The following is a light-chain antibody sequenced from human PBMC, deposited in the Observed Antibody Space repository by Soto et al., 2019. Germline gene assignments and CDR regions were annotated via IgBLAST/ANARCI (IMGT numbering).Light chain of an antibody. CDR2: GAS. CDR3: QQYNYWPPSIT. CDR1: QSVSSN. Sequence: EIVMTQSPATLSVSPGESATLSCRASQSVSSNLAWYQQKPGQAPRLLIYGASTRATGIPARFSGSGSGTEFTLTISSLQSEDFAVYYCQQYNYWPPSITFGPGNKVDFK. V-gene: IGKV3-15*01. J-gene: IGKJ3*01.